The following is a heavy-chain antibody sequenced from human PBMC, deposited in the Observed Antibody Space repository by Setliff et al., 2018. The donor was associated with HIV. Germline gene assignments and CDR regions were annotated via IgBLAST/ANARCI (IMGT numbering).Heavy chain of an antibody. V-gene: IGHV5-51*01. CDR1: GSSFSTYW. Sequence: PGESLKISCKTSGSSFSTYWVGWVRQMPGKGLEWLGILYFGDSDPKYNPSFEGQVTISADKSIKTAFLQWRSLKTSDTAIYYCARGRGGYFGGGRYYNLPYFDSWGQGTLVTSPQ. J-gene: IGHJ4*02. CDR3: ARGRGGYFGGGRYYNLPYFDS. CDR2: LYFGDSDP. D-gene: IGHD2-15*01.